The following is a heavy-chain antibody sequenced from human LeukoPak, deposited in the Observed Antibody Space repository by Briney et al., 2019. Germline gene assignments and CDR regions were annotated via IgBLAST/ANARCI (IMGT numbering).Heavy chain of an antibody. CDR2: INHSGST. CDR3: ARVGPYKIPMVRGIMGYFDS. CDR1: GGSFSAYS. V-gene: IGHV4-34*01. D-gene: IGHD3-10*01. J-gene: IGHJ4*02. Sequence: KPSETLSLTCAVYGGSFSAYSWSWIRQPPGKGLEWIGEINHSGSTNYNASLKSRLTISVDTSKNQFSLKLSSVTAADTAVYYCARVGPYKIPMVRGIMGYFDSWGQGNLVTVSS.